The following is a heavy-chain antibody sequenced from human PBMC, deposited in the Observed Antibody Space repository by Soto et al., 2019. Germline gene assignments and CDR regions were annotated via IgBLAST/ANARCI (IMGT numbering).Heavy chain of an antibody. D-gene: IGHD3-10*01. CDR3: ARDAIALVRGTNYWFDP. J-gene: IGHJ5*02. CDR1: GFTFSNHA. V-gene: IGHV3-23*01. Sequence: EVQLLESGGGLVQPGGSLRLSCAASGFTFSNHAMSWVRQAPGKGLEWVSAISGNGISTYYADSVRGRFTISRDNSKNTLYRQMNRLRADDTAVYYCARDAIALVRGTNYWFDPWGQGTLVTVST. CDR2: ISGNGIST.